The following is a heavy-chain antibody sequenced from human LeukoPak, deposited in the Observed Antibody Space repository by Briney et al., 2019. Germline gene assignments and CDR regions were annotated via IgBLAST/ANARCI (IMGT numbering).Heavy chain of an antibody. CDR3: ARGRMEYSGYDGDPEEPPRFDY. CDR1: GGSISSGSYY. D-gene: IGHD5-12*01. V-gene: IGHV4-61*02. Sequence: SETLSLTCTVSGGSISSGSYYWSWIRQPAGKGLEWIGRIYSSGSTNYNPSLKSRVTISLDTPKNQFSLKLSSVTAADTAVYYCARGRMEYSGYDGDPEEPPRFDYWGQGTLVTVSS. J-gene: IGHJ4*01. CDR2: IYSSGST.